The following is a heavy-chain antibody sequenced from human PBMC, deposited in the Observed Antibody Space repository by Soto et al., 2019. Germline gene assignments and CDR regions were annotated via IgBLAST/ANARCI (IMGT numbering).Heavy chain of an antibody. J-gene: IGHJ4*02. D-gene: IGHD5-18*01. CDR2: ISWNSGTR. V-gene: IGHV3-9*01. Sequence: EVQLVDSGGGLVQPGRSLRLSCAASGFTFDIDAMHWVRQAPGKGLEWVASISWNSGTRGYADSVKGRFTISRDNAKNSLYLQLDSLRTVDTAFYYCAKELGGYSSGYELDYWGQGTLVAVSS. CDR3: AKELGGYSSGYELDY. CDR1: GFTFDIDA.